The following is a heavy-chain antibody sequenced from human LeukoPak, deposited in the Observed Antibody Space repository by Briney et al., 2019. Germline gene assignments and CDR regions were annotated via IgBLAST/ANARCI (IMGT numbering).Heavy chain of an antibody. Sequence: PSETLSLTCAVSGYSISSGYYWGWIRQPPGKGLEWIGSIYHSGSTYYNPSLKSRVTISVDTSKNQFSLKLSSVTAADTAVYYCARPGSGNYYAYWGQGTLVTVSP. CDR2: IYHSGST. CDR3: ARPGSGNYYAY. D-gene: IGHD3-10*01. CDR1: GYSISSGYY. J-gene: IGHJ4*02. V-gene: IGHV4-38-2*01.